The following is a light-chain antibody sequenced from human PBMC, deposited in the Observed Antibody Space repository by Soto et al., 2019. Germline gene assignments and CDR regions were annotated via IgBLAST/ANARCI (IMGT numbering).Light chain of an antibody. Sequence: EIVLTQSPGTLSLSPGERATLSCRASQSVSTYLAWYQQKPGQAPRLLIYGASSRATGIPDRFSGSGSGTDFTLIISRLEPEDFAVYYCQQYGSSLTFAGGTKVEIK. CDR2: GAS. V-gene: IGKV3-20*01. CDR1: QSVSTY. CDR3: QQYGSSLT. J-gene: IGKJ4*01.